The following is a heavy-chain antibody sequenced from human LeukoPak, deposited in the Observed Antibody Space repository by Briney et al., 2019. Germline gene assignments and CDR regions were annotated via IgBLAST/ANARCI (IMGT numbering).Heavy chain of an antibody. CDR2: ISAYNGNT. Sequence: ASVKVSCKASGYTFTSYGISWVRQAPGQGLEWMGGISAYNGNTNYAQKLQGRVTMTTDTSTSTAYMELRSLRSDDTAMYYCATDPVGYCSSDSCYSVDYWGQGTLVTVSS. V-gene: IGHV1-18*01. D-gene: IGHD2-15*01. CDR1: GYTFTSYG. J-gene: IGHJ4*02. CDR3: ATDPVGYCSSDSCYSVDY.